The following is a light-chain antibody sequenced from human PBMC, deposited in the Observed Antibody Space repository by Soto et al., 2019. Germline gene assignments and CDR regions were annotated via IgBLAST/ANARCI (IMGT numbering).Light chain of an antibody. CDR1: QSVSSN. CDR2: GAS. CDR3: QQYGSSPPIT. Sequence: EIVMTQSPATLSVSPGERATLSCRASQSVSSNLAWYQQKPGQAPSLLIYGASTRATGTPARFSGSGSGTEFTLTISSLQSEDFAVYYCQQYGSSPPITFGQGTRLEIK. J-gene: IGKJ5*01. V-gene: IGKV3-15*01.